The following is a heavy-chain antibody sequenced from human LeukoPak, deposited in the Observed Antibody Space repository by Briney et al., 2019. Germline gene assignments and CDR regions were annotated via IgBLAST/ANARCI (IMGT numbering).Heavy chain of an antibody. CDR3: ARDGNDSGYDYRTDY. CDR2: ISSSSSYI. Sequence: GGSLRLSCAASGFTFSSYSMNWVRQAPGKGLEWVSSISSSSSYIYYADSVKGRFTISRDNAKNSLYLQMNSLRAEDTAVYYCARDGNDSGYDYRTDYWGQGTLVTVSS. J-gene: IGHJ4*02. CDR1: GFTFSSYS. V-gene: IGHV3-21*01. D-gene: IGHD5-12*01.